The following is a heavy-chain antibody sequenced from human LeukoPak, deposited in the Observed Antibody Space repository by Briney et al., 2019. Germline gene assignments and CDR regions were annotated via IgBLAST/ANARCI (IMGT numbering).Heavy chain of an antibody. V-gene: IGHV1-2*02. CDR3: ARGSITMVRGVIFSLLDY. J-gene: IGHJ4*02. CDR1: GYTFTGYY. CDR2: INPNSGGT. Sequence: ASVKVSCKASGYTFTGYYMHWVRQAPGQGLEWMGWINPNSGGTNYAQKFQGRVTMTRDTSISTAYMELSRLRSDDTAVYYCARGSITMVRGVIFSLLDYWGQGTLVTVSS. D-gene: IGHD3-10*01.